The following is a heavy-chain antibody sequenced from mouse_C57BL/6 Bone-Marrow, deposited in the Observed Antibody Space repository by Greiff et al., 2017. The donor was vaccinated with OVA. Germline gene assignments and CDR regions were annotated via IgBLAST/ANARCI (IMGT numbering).Heavy chain of an antibody. CDR2: INSDGGST. CDR1: EYEFPSHD. Sequence: EVKLVESGGGLVQPGESLKLSCESNEYEFPSHDMSWVRKTPEKRLELVAAINSDGGSTYYPDTMERRFIISRDNTKKTLYLQMSSLRSEDTALYYCARRSYYGSSYWWYFDVWGTGTTVTVSS. J-gene: IGHJ1*03. V-gene: IGHV5-2*01. D-gene: IGHD1-1*01. CDR3: ARRSYYGSSYWWYFDV.